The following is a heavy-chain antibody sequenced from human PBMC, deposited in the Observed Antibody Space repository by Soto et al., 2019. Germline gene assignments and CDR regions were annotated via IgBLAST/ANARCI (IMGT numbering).Heavy chain of an antibody. CDR1: GGSITSDYSC. CDR3: ARGPSGDKVHY. J-gene: IGHJ4*02. Sequence: QVQLQESGPGLVKPSQTLSLTCTVSGGSITSDYSCWSWIRQPPGEGLEWMGHIFASGTTYTNPSLRSHVAISLATSKNHFSLTLSSVTAADTAVYYCARGPSGDKVHYWGQGALVTVSS. V-gene: IGHV4-30-4*01. D-gene: IGHD7-27*01. CDR2: IFASGTT.